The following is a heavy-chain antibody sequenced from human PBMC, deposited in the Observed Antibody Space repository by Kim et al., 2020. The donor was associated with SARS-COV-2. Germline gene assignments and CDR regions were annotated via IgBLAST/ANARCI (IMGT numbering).Heavy chain of an antibody. V-gene: IGHV1-69*01. D-gene: IGHD3-3*01. CDR3: ARAILEWLPDYYYGMDV. Sequence: FQVRVTITADESTSTAYMELSSLRSEDTAVYYCARAILEWLPDYYYGMDVWGQGTTVTVSS. J-gene: IGHJ6*02.